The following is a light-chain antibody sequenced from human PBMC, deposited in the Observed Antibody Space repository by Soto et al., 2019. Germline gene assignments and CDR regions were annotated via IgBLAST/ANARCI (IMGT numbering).Light chain of an antibody. CDR1: QGITSW. V-gene: IGKV1-12*01. Sequence: DIQMTQSPSSVSASVGDRVTITCRASQGITSWLAWYQQKPGKAPKLLIYRASNLQSGVPSRFSGSGTGTEVNVTISCQQPADFATYYCQQTTAFPLTVGGRTKMVIK. J-gene: IGKJ4*02. CDR3: QQTTAFPLT. CDR2: RAS.